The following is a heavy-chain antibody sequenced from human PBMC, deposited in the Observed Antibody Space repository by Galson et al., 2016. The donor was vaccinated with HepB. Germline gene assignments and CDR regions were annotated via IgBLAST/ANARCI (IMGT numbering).Heavy chain of an antibody. Sequence: SLRLSCAASGFTLCTYWMTWVRQAPGKGLEWVANIKEDGSVENYEDSVRGRFTISRDNAKSSLYLQLDSLSADDTAVYYCARHGNLRVGAALTYPLDVWGQGTVVTVSS. CDR2: IKEDGSVE. CDR1: GFTLCTYW. CDR3: ARHGNLRVGAALTYPLDV. D-gene: IGHD2-15*01. V-gene: IGHV3-7*01. J-gene: IGHJ3*01.